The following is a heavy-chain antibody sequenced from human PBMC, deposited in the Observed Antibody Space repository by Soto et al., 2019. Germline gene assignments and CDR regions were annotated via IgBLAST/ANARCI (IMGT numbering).Heavy chain of an antibody. V-gene: IGHV1-18*01. CDR3: ARNSSDLYGWLDP. J-gene: IGHJ5*02. CDR1: GYTFHDNS. D-gene: IGHD3-22*01. Sequence: QVQLVQSGAEVREPGASVKASCKASGYTFHDNSISWVRQAPGQGLEWMGWINPYIANAQSAQNLRGRVPMTADTSTNTAYMELRNLRSDETAVYYCARNSSDLYGWLDPWGQGTLVTGSS. CDR2: INPYIANA.